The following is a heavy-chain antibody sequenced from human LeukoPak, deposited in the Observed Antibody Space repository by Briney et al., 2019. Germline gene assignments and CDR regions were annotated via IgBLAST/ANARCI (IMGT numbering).Heavy chain of an antibody. V-gene: IGHV4-59*01. D-gene: IGHD3-10*01. Sequence: PSETLSLTCTVSGGSINNYYWHWIPHPPGKGLEWIGYITGSIYFSGSTKYDPSLESRVTMSVDTSKNQFSLTLRSVTAADTAVYYCARDSRDYGSGSYWDVWGQGTTVTVSS. CDR2: ITGSIYFSGST. J-gene: IGHJ6*02. CDR3: ARDSRDYGSGSYWDV. CDR1: GGSINNYY.